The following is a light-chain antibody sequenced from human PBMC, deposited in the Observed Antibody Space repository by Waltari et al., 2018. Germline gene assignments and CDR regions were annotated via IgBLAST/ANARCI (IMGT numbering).Light chain of an antibody. CDR2: EVS. J-gene: IGLJ1*01. Sequence: QAAPTQPPSVSGSPGQSVTISCTGTTSDIGYYNRVSWYQQHPGKAPKLIIHEVSKRPSGVSDRFSGSKSANTASLTISGLQAEDEADYYCSSYAGSNTCYIFGVGTRLTVL. CDR1: TSDIGYYNR. CDR3: SSYAGSNTCYI. V-gene: IGLV2-11*01.